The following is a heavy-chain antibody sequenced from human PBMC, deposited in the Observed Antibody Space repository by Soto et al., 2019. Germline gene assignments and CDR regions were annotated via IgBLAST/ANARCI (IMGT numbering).Heavy chain of an antibody. J-gene: IGHJ4*02. CDR3: ATSGTATNFDY. D-gene: IGHD2-15*01. Sequence: SVKVSCKASGGTFSSSAISWVRQAPGLGLEWKGNIIPIFGTTKDAQKFQGRVTITADESTSTAYMELSSLSSGDTAVYYCATSGTATNFDYWGQGTLVTISS. CDR1: GGTFSSSA. V-gene: IGHV1-69*13. CDR2: IIPIFGTT.